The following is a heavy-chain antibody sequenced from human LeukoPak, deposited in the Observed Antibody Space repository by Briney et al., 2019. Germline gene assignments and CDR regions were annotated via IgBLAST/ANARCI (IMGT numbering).Heavy chain of an antibody. CDR2: ISSSSSYI. D-gene: IGHD6-6*01. Sequence: GGSLRLSCAASGFTFSSYSMNWVRQAPGKGLEWVSSISSSSSYIYYADSVKGRFTISRDNAKNSLYLQMNSLRAEDTAVYYCARKKDSSSSFDYWGQGTLVTASS. V-gene: IGHV3-21*01. J-gene: IGHJ4*02. CDR1: GFTFSSYS. CDR3: ARKKDSSSSFDY.